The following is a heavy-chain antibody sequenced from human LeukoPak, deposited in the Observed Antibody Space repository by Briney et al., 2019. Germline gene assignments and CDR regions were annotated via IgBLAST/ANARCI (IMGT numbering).Heavy chain of an antibody. CDR3: ASHAARYCSSTSCSPVNYFDY. J-gene: IGHJ4*02. Sequence: SETLSLTCTVSGGSISSYYWSWIRQPAGKGLEWIGRIYTSGSTNYNPSRKSRVTMSVDTSKNQFSLKLSSVTAADTAVYYCASHAARYCSSTSCSPVNYFDYWGQGTLVTVSS. D-gene: IGHD2-2*01. CDR2: IYTSGST. CDR1: GGSISSYY. V-gene: IGHV4-4*07.